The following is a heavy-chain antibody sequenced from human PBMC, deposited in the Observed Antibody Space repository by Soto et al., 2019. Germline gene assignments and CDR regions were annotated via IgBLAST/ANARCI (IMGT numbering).Heavy chain of an antibody. CDR3: ATAEVDY. CDR1: GFTFGDYW. J-gene: IGHJ4*02. V-gene: IGHV3-74*03. Sequence: GGSLRLSCAASGFTFGDYWMHWVRQPPGKGPEWVSRMTGDGRTTQYADSVKGRFTASRDNAKSTLYLQMNSLRAEDTAVCYCATAEVDYWGPGTLVTVYS. CDR2: MTGDGRTT.